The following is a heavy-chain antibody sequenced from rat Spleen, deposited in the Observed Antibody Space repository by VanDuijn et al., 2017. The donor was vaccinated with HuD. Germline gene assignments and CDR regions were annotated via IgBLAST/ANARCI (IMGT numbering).Heavy chain of an antibody. CDR2: INPGGYNT. Sequence: EVQLVESGGGLAQPGRSLKLSCAVSGFTFSNYDMAWVRQAPTKGLEWVASINPGGYNTYYRDSVRGRFTVSRDNSKSTLYLQVVSLRSEDTATYYCARQDTSGYSNWFAYWGQGTLVTVSS. V-gene: IGHV5-25*01. CDR1: GFTFSNYD. D-gene: IGHD4-3*01. J-gene: IGHJ3*01. CDR3: ARQDTSGYSNWFAY.